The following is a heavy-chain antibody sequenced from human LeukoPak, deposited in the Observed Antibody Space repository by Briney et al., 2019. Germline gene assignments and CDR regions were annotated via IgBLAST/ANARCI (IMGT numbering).Heavy chain of an antibody. D-gene: IGHD5-12*01. V-gene: IGHV4-39*01. J-gene: IGHJ4*02. CDR2: IYYSGST. CDR3: ARLGGYDYGGY. CDR1: GGSISSSSYY. Sequence: PSETLSLTCTGSGGSISSSSYYWGWIRQPPGKGLEWIGSIYYSGSTYYNPSLKSRITISVNTTKNQFSLKLSSVPAADTAVYYCARLGGYDYGGYWGQGTLVTVSS.